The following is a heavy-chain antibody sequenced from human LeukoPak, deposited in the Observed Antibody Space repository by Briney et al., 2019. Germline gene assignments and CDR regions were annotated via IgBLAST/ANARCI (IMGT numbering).Heavy chain of an antibody. J-gene: IGHJ3*02. Sequence: ASVKVSCTASGYTFTSYGISWVRQAPGQGLEWMGWISAYNGNTNYAQKLQGRVTMTTDTSTSTAYMELSSLRSEDTAVYYCARSKYYYDSSGYFNEDAFDIWGQGTMVTVSS. V-gene: IGHV1-18*01. CDR1: GYTFTSYG. D-gene: IGHD3-22*01. CDR2: ISAYNGNT. CDR3: ARSKYYYDSSGYFNEDAFDI.